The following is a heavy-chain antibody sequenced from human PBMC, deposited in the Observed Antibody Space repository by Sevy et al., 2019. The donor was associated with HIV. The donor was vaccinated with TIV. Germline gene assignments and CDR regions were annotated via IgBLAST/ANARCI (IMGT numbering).Heavy chain of an antibody. CDR1: GFTFSSYW. V-gene: IGHV3-7*01. D-gene: IGHD2-15*01. Sequence: GGSLRLSCAASGFTFSSYWMSWVRQAPWKGLEWVANIKQDRSEKYYVDSVKGRFTISRDNAKNSLYLQMNSLRAEDTAVYYCARDSRYCSGGSCYPGYYYYGMDVWGQGTTVTVSS. CDR2: IKQDRSEK. CDR3: ARDSRYCSGGSCYPGYYYYGMDV. J-gene: IGHJ6*02.